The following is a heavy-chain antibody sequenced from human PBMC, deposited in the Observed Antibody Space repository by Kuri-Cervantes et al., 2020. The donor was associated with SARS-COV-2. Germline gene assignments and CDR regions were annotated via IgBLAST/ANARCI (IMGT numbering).Heavy chain of an antibody. D-gene: IGHD5-18*01. V-gene: IGHV5-51*01. Sequence: KVSCKASGYSFTSYWIGWVRQMPGKGLEWMGIIYPGDSDTRYSPSFQGQVTISADKSISTAYLQWSSLKASDTAMYYCARQRVDTAMEFDYWGQGTLVTVSS. J-gene: IGHJ4*02. CDR1: GYSFTSYW. CDR2: IYPGDSDT. CDR3: ARQRVDTAMEFDY.